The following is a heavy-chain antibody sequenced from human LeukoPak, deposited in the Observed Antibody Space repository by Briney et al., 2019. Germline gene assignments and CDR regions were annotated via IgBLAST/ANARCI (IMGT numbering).Heavy chain of an antibody. CDR2: ISQDGSEK. CDR1: GFTFSTYW. CDR3: ARNLPYGDSSDY. V-gene: IGHV3-7*01. J-gene: IGHJ4*02. Sequence: GGSLRLSCAASGFTFSTYWMTWVRQAPGKGLEWVANISQDGSEKYYVDSVKGRFTISRDNAKNSLYLQMNSLRVEDTAVYYCARNLPYGDSSDYWGQGTLVTVSS. D-gene: IGHD4-17*01.